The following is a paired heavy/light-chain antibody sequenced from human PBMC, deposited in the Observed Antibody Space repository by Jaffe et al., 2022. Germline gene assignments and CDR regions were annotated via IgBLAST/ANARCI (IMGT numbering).Light chain of an antibody. J-gene: IGLJ2*01. CDR3: GTWDSSLSNVL. Sequence: QSVLTQPPSVSAAPGQKVTISCSGSSSNIGNNYVSWYQQLPGTAPQLLIYENNKRPSGIPDRFSGSKSGTSATLGITGLQTGDEADYYCGTWDSSLSNVLFGGGTKVTVL. V-gene: IGLV1-51*02. CDR2: ENN. CDR1: SSNIGNNY.
Heavy chain of an antibody. CDR1: GGSIRTGDYH. D-gene: IGHD6-19*01. CDR2: IHHSGDT. Sequence: QLQLQESGPGLVKPSETLSLTCSVSGGSIRTGDYHWGWVRQPPGKGLEWIAIIHHSGDTHYNPSLKSRVTISVDTCKNQFSLNLNSVTAADTAVYYCVRQMGRWLWALDCWGQGALAAVSS. J-gene: IGHJ4*02. CDR3: VRQMGRWLWALDC. V-gene: IGHV4-39*01.